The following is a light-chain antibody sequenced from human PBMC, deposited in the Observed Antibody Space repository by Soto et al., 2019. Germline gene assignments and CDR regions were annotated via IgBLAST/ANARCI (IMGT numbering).Light chain of an antibody. CDR1: QSLVYIDGNTY. V-gene: IGKV2-30*01. CDR2: LGS. CDR3: MQALQSPRT. J-gene: IGKJ1*01. Sequence: DIVMTQSPLSLPVTLGQPASISCRSSQSLVYIDGNTYLNWFQQRPGQSPRRLIYLGSNRSSGFPDRFSGSGSGTDLTLKISRVEAEDVGVYYCMQALQSPRTFGQGTKVDIK.